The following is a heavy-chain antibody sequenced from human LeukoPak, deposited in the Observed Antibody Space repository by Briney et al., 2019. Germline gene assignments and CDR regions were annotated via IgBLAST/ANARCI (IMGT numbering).Heavy chain of an antibody. Sequence: SETLSLTCTVSGGSISSYYWSWIRQPPGKGLEWIGYIYYSGSTNYNPSLKSRVTISVDTPKNQFSLKLSSVTAADTAVYYCARDGNYGDYPGSFDYWGQGTLVTVSS. J-gene: IGHJ4*02. CDR2: IYYSGST. V-gene: IGHV4-59*01. CDR1: GGSISSYY. CDR3: ARDGNYGDYPGSFDY. D-gene: IGHD4-17*01.